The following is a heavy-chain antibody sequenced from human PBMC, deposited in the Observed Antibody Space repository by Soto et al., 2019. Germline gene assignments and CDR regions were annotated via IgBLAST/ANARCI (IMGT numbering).Heavy chain of an antibody. V-gene: IGHV1-2*04. D-gene: IGHD4-4*01. CDR3: ARAGGTDTVTTYYYGMDV. CDR2: INPNSGGT. J-gene: IGHJ6*02. CDR1: GYTFTGYY. Sequence: ASVKVSCKASGYTFTGYYMHWVRQAPGQGLEWMGWINPNSGGTNYAQKFQGWVTMTRDTSISTAYMELSRLRSDDTAVYYCARAGGTDTVTTYYYGMDVWGQGTTVTVSS.